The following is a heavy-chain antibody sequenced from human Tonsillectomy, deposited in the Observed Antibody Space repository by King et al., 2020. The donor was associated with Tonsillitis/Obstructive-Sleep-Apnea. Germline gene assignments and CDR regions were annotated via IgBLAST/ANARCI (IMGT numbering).Heavy chain of an antibody. J-gene: IGHJ4*01. CDR3: ARYSSDGYDGTEGNFDY. D-gene: IGHD6-19*01. V-gene: IGHV5-51*01. Sequence: QLVQSGPEVKKPGESLKISCKGSGYSFTTYWIGWVRQKPGKGLEWMGIIYPGDSDTRYSPSFQGQVTISVDKSISTAYLQWSRLKASDTAIYYCARYSSDGYDGTEGNFDYWGHGTLVTVSS. CDR1: GYSFTTYW. CDR2: IYPGDSDT.